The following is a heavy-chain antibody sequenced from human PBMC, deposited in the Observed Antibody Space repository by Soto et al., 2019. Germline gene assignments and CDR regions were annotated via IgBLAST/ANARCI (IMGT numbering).Heavy chain of an antibody. D-gene: IGHD1-7*01. CDR3: ATGPHTNIGWNYYFES. CDR1: GFSLANFP. J-gene: IGHJ4*02. Sequence: PVGSLRLSCVCSGFSLANFPMNWVRHTPGKGLEWISYISPRGDNIYYTESVKGRFTISRDNARNSLYLKMNSLRDEDAALYYCATGPHTNIGWNYYFESWGQGVSVNVSS. CDR2: ISPRGDNI. V-gene: IGHV3-48*02.